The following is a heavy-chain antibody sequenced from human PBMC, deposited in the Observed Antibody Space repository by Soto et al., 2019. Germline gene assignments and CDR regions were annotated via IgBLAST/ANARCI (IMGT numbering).Heavy chain of an antibody. CDR3: AKHGLGAYYSFLPDY. CDR2: ISGSGGST. V-gene: IGHV3-23*01. Sequence: PGGSLRLSCAASGFTFSSYAMHWVRQAPGKGLEWVSAISGSGGSTYYADSVKGRFTISRDNSKNTLYLQMNSLRAEDTAVYYCAKHGLGAYYSFLPDYWGQGTLVTVSS. CDR1: GFTFSSYA. D-gene: IGHD4-4*01. J-gene: IGHJ4*02.